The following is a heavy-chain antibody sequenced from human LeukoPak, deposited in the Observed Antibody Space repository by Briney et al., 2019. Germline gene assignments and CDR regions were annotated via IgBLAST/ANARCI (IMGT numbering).Heavy chain of an antibody. J-gene: IGHJ4*02. CDR2: IYYSGST. V-gene: IGHV4-39*01. Sequence: PSETLSLTCTVSGGSIRSSSYYWGWIRQPPGKGLEWIGSIYYSGSTYYNPSLKSRVTISVDTSKNQFSLKLSSVTAADTAVYYCASFPMATITGYFDYWGQGTLVTVSS. CDR1: GGSIRSSSYY. CDR3: ASFPMATITGYFDY. D-gene: IGHD5-24*01.